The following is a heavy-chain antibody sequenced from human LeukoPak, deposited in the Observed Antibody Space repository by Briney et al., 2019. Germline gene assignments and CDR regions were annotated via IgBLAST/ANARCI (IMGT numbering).Heavy chain of an antibody. CDR3: ASLVGVWGSYRYTYNWFDP. CDR2: INHSGST. CDR1: GGSFSGYY. J-gene: IGHJ5*02. Sequence: SETLSLTCAVYGGSFSGYYWGWIRQPPGKGLEWIGEINHSGSTNYNPSLKSRVTISVDTSKNQFSLKLSSVTAADTAVYYCASLVGVWGSYRYTYNWFDPWGQGTLVTVSS. D-gene: IGHD3-16*02. V-gene: IGHV4-34*01.